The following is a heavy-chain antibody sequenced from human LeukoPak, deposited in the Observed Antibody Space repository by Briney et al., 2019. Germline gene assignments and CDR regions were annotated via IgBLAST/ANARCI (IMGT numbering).Heavy chain of an antibody. CDR2: IFYTGDT. Sequence: SETLSLTCPVSAASITTYYWSWIRQPPGKGLEWVGYIFYTGDTSYSPSLKSRVTISLDTSKNQFSLKLRSVTAADTAVYYCARLKMGAYFDLWGRGTLVTVSS. D-gene: IGHD3-16*01. J-gene: IGHJ2*01. CDR3: ARLKMGAYFDL. V-gene: IGHV4-59*08. CDR1: AASITTYY.